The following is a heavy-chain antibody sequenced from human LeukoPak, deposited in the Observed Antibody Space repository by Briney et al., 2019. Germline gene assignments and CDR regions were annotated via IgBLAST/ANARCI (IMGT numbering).Heavy chain of an antibody. CDR3: ARDLVRAVGSSSWLRQLQGNINSYYGMDV. V-gene: IGHV1-18*04. CDR2: ISAYNGNT. D-gene: IGHD6-13*01. Sequence: GASVTVSFKASGYTFTVYYMHWVRQGPGQGLEGMGWISAYNGNTNYAQKLEGRDTMTTDTSTSTAYMALRSLRSDATAVYYCARDLVRAVGSSSWLRQLQGNINSYYGMDVWGQGTTVTVSS. J-gene: IGHJ6*01. CDR1: GYTFTVYY.